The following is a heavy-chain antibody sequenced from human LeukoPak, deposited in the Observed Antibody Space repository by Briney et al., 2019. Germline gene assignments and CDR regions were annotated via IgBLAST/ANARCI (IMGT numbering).Heavy chain of an antibody. CDR1: GFTFSSYS. CDR2: ISSSSSYI. Sequence: GGSLRLSCAASGFTFSSYSMNWVRQAPGKGLEWVSSISSSSSYIYYADSVKGRFTISRDNAKNSLYLQTNSLRAEDTAVYYCASRLRDIVVVPAAMGMLDAFDIWGQGTMVTVSS. CDR3: ASRLRDIVVVPAAMGMLDAFDI. D-gene: IGHD2-2*01. V-gene: IGHV3-21*01. J-gene: IGHJ3*02.